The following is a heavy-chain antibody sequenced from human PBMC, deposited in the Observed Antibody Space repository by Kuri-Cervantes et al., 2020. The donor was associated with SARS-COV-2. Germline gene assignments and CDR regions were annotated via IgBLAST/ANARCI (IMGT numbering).Heavy chain of an antibody. Sequence: SQTLSLTCAGYSGSFSDYYWSWIRQTPEMGLEWIGEINHSGSTNYNPSLRGRVPMSVDTSKNQFSLKLTSVTAADTAVYYCARCPFLEWLSDGMDVWGQGTTVTVSS. CDR1: SGSFSDYY. CDR2: INHSGST. CDR3: ARCPFLEWLSDGMDV. J-gene: IGHJ6*02. D-gene: IGHD3-3*01. V-gene: IGHV4-34*01.